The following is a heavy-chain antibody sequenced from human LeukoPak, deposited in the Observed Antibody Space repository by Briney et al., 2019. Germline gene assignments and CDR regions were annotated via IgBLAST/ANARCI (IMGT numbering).Heavy chain of an antibody. V-gene: IGHV4-38-2*01. J-gene: IGHJ4*02. D-gene: IGHD1-26*01. CDR1: GYFMRRGYN. CDR2: SYHSGST. Sequence: SETLSLTCAVCGYFMRRGYNWGWIRPPPGKGGEWIGNSYHSGSTYYNPSLRSRVTISLDTSKNQFSLKLTSVSAADTAVYYCAKVKTGSSADPFDNWGQGTLVTVSS. CDR3: AKVKTGSSADPFDN.